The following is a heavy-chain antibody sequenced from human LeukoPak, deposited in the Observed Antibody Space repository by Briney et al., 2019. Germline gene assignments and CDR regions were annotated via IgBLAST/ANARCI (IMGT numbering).Heavy chain of an antibody. CDR1: GFTFSSYS. CDR3: ARDGGPSDWFDP. V-gene: IGHV3-21*01. J-gene: IGHJ5*02. CDR2: ISSSSSYI. Sequence: GGSLRLSCAASGFTFSSYSMNWVRQAPGKGLEWVSSISSSSSYIYYADSAKGRFTISGDNAKNSLYLQMNSLRAEDTAVYYCARDGGPSDWFDPWGQGTLVTVSS.